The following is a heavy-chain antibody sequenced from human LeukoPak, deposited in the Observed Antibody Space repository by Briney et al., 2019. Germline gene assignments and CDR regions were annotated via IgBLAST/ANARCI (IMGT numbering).Heavy chain of an antibody. CDR2: IFQGGGEI. J-gene: IGHJ4*02. CDR1: GFTFSDFA. D-gene: IGHD3-10*01. Sequence: PGGSLRLSCAASGFTFSDFAMIWVRQSPGKKGLEWVSSIFQGGGEIHYADSVRGRFTISRDNAKNSLYLQMNSLRAEDTAVYYCARDGSGRVPEMSAPDYWGQGTLVIVSS. CDR3: ARDGSGRVPEMSAPDY. V-gene: IGHV3-21*01.